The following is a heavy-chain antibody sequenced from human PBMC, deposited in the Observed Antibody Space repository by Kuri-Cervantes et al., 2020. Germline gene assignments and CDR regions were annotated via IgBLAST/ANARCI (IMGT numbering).Heavy chain of an antibody. J-gene: IGHJ6*02. CDR1: GFTFDDYA. Sequence: GGSLRLSCAASGFTFDDYAMHWVRQAPGKGLEWVSGISWNSGSIGYADSVKGRFTISRDNSKNTLYLQMNSLRAEDTAVYYCARDWEYYDFWSGYSSGTRSYYYYGMDVWGQGTTVTVSS. D-gene: IGHD3-3*01. CDR3: ARDWEYYDFWSGYSSGTRSYYYYGMDV. CDR2: ISWNSGSI. V-gene: IGHV3-9*01.